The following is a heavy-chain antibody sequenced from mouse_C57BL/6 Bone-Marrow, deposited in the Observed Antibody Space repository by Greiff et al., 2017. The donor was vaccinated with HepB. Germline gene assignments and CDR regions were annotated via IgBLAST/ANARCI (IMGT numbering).Heavy chain of an antibody. CDR2: ILPSIGRT. V-gene: IGHV15-2*01. D-gene: IGHD2-4*01. CDR1: DSEVFPIAY. Sequence: QVQLKESGSELRSPGSSVKLSCKDFDSEVFPIAYMSWVRQKPGHGFEWIGGILPSIGRTIYGEKFEDKATLDADTLSNTAYLELNSLTSEDSAIYYCARYDYGGYWYFDVWGTGTTVTVSS. J-gene: IGHJ1*03. CDR3: ARYDYGGYWYFDV.